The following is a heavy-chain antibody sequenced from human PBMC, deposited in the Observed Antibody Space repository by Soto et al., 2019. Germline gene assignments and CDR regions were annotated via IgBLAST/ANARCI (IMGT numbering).Heavy chain of an antibody. J-gene: IGHJ6*02. Sequence: KASETLSLTCTISGDSINNYFWNWIRQSPGKGLEWIGYISYSGSTSYNPSLQSRVTISSDTSKNQFSLELSSVTAADTAVYCCARARQRDTGRGLDVWGQGTTVTVSS. CDR2: ISYSGST. CDR1: GDSINNYF. V-gene: IGHV4-59*01. D-gene: IGHD5-18*01. CDR3: ARARQRDTGRGLDV.